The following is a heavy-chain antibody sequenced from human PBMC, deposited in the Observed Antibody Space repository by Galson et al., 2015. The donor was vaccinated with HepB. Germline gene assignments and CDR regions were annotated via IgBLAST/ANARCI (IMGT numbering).Heavy chain of an antibody. Sequence: GGTFSSYAISWVRQAPGQGLEWMGGIIPIFGTANYAQKFQGRVTITADESTSTAYMELSSLRSEGTAVYYCARGCGGSCYYFDYWGQGTLVTVSS. J-gene: IGHJ4*02. V-gene: IGHV1-69*01. CDR2: IIPIFGTA. CDR1: GGTFSSYA. D-gene: IGHD2-15*01. CDR3: ARGCGGSCYYFDY.